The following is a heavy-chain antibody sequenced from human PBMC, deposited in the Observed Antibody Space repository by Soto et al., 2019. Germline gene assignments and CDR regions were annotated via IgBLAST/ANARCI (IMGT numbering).Heavy chain of an antibody. Sequence: GGSLRLSCAGSGFTFGSYAMHWVRQTPGKGLEWVSSISSDGSKEFYADSVKGRFTLSRDNSKSRLYLEMKALTSEDTAIYYCARGDIVVLTLGYLDSWGQGTLVTVSS. D-gene: IGHD2-21*02. CDR2: ISSDGSKE. V-gene: IGHV3-30-3*01. CDR1: GFTFGSYA. J-gene: IGHJ4*02. CDR3: ARGDIVVLTLGYLDS.